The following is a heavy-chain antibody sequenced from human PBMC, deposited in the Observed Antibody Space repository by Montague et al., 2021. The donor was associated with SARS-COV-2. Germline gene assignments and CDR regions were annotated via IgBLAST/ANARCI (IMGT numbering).Heavy chain of an antibody. J-gene: IGHJ4*02. CDR1: GFSLTTGGMY. CDR2: IDWDDDK. Sequence: PALVKPTQTLTLTCTFSGFSLTTGGMYVSWIRQPPGKALEWLARIDWDDDKYYSASLKTRLTISKDTSKNQVVLTMTDLDPLDTGTYYCARTDGFNLRGFDSWGQGTLVAVS. CDR3: ARTDGFNLRGFDS. V-gene: IGHV2-70*11. D-gene: IGHD5-24*01.